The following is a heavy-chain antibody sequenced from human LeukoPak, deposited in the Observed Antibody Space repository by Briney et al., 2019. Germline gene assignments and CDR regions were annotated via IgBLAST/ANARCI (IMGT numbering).Heavy chain of an antibody. V-gene: IGHV3-30*19. D-gene: IGHD1-14*01. CDR3: ASTPERYYFDY. CDR1: GFTFSSYG. Sequence: PGGSLRLSCAASGFTFSSYGMHWVRQAPGKGLEWVAVISYDGSNKYYADSVKGRFTISRDNSKNTLYLQMNSLRAEDTAVYYCASTPERYYFDYWGRGTLVTVSS. J-gene: IGHJ4*02. CDR2: ISYDGSNK.